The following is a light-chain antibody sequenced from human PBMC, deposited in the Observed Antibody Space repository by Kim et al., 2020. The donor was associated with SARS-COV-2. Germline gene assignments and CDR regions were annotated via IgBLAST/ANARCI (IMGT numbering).Light chain of an antibody. J-gene: IGKJ1*01. CDR3: QQYGTSPWT. CDR2: DVS. Sequence: PGEGATLSCRASQSVIGTYLGWYQQRPGQVPRLLIYDVSKRVTGIPDRFSGSGSGTDFTLTISRLEPEDFAVYYCQQYGTSPWTFGQGTKVEIK. CDR1: QSVIGTY. V-gene: IGKV3-20*01.